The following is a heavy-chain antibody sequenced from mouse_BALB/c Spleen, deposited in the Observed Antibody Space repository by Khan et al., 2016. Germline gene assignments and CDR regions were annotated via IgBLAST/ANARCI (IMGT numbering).Heavy chain of an antibody. Sequence: QVQLKQSGPGLVAPSQSLSITCTVSGFSLTNSGVHWIRQPPGKGLEWLGVIWPGGSTDYNSALMSRLSITHDNSQNQVFLKMISLQTDDTAMYYWARDDREYDAWFAPWVQGTLGIVSA. J-gene: IGHJ3*01. CDR1: GFSLTNSG. V-gene: IGHV2-9*02. CDR2: IWPGGST. D-gene: IGHD2-14*01. CDR3: ARDDREYDAWFAP.